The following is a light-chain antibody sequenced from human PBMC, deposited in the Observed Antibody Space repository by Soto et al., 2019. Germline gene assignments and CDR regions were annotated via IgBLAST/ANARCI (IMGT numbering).Light chain of an antibody. Sequence: SQRPQSPSTLSASVGNRVTITCRASQSISRWLAWYQQKPGKAPQALIYDASSLKSGVPSRFSGNGSGTEFTLTISSLQPDDFATYYCQQYNTYSTFGQGTRLEIK. J-gene: IGKJ5*01. CDR1: QSISRW. CDR2: DAS. V-gene: IGKV1-5*01. CDR3: QQYNTYST.